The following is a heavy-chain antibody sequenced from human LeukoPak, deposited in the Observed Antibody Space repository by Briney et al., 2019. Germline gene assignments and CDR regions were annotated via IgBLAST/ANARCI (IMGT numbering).Heavy chain of an antibody. CDR1: GFTFSSYG. CDR2: IRYDGSNK. D-gene: IGHD4-11*01. CDR3: AKADYSNYHY. V-gene: IGHV3-30*02. Sequence: PGGSLRLSCAASGFTFSSYGMHWVRQAPGKGLEWVAFIRYDGSNKYYADSVKGRFTIPRDNSKNTLYLQMNSLRAEDTAVYYCAKADYSNYHYWGQGTLVTVSS. J-gene: IGHJ4*02.